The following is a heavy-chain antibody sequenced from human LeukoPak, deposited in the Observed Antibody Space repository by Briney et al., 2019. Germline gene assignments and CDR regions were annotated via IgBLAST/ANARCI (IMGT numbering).Heavy chain of an antibody. CDR3: ASPRIAVAGTYFDY. V-gene: IGHV4-38-2*02. CDR2: IYHSGST. J-gene: IGHJ4*02. D-gene: IGHD6-19*01. Sequence: SETLSLTCTVSGYSISSGYYWGWIRQPPGKGLEWIGSIYHSGSTYYNPSLKSRVTISVDTSKNQFSLKLSSVTAADTAVYYCASPRIAVAGTYFDYWGQGTLVTVSS. CDR1: GYSISSGYY.